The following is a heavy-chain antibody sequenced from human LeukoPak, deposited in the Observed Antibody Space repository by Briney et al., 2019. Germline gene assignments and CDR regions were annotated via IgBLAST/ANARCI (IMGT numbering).Heavy chain of an antibody. Sequence: GGSLRLSCAASGLTFSSYAMSWVRQAPGKGLEWVSAISGSGGSTYYADSVKGRFTISRDNSKNTLYLKMNSLRAEDTAVYYCAKDSHRDCSGGSCYLGPRWFDPWGQGTLVTVSS. D-gene: IGHD2-15*01. CDR1: GLTFSSYA. V-gene: IGHV3-23*01. CDR2: ISGSGGST. CDR3: AKDSHRDCSGGSCYLGPRWFDP. J-gene: IGHJ5*02.